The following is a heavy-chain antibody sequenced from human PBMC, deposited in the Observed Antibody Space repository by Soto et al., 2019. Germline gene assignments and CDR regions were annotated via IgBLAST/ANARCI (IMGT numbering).Heavy chain of an antibody. D-gene: IGHD6-19*01. CDR1: GGSISSSSYY. V-gene: IGHV4-39*01. CDR2: IYYSGSP. CDR3: AVPAASVAGASGSYYYYGMDV. J-gene: IGHJ6*02. Sequence: SETLSLTCTVSGGSISSSSYYWGWIRQPPGKGLEWIGYIYYSGSPYYNPSLKSRVTISVDTSKNQFSLKLGSVTAADTAVYYCAVPAASVAGASGSYYYYGMDVWGQGTTVTVSS.